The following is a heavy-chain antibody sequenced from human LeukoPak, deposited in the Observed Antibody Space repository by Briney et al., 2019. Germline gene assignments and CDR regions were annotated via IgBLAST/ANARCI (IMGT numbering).Heavy chain of an antibody. D-gene: IGHD3-22*01. J-gene: IGHJ5*02. CDR1: GYTFTSYG. V-gene: IGHV1-18*04. Sequence: ASVKVSCKASGYTFTSYGISWVRQAPGQGLEWMGWISAYNGNTNYAQKLQGRVTMTTDTSTSTAYMELRSLRSDDTAVYYCARDYPNYYDSSGYRGDWFDPWGQGTLVTVSS. CDR2: ISAYNGNT. CDR3: ARDYPNYYDSSGYRGDWFDP.